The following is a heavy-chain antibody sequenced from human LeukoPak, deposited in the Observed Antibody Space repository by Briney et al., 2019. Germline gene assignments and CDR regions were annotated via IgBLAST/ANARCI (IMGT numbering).Heavy chain of an antibody. J-gene: IGHJ3*02. CDR2: ISAYNGNT. Sequence: ASVKVSCKASGYTFTSYGISWVRQAPGQGLEWMGWISAYNGNTNYAQKLQGRVTMTTDTSTSTAYMELRGLRSDDTAVYYCARDSTSPDWNDREGAFDIWGQGTMVTVSS. V-gene: IGHV1-18*01. CDR1: GYTFTSYG. D-gene: IGHD1-1*01. CDR3: ARDSTSPDWNDREGAFDI.